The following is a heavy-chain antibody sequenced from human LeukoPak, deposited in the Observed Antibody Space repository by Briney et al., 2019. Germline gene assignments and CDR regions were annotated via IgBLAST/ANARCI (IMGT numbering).Heavy chain of an antibody. Sequence: PSETLSLTCTVSGGSISSGDYYWSWIRQPPGKGLEWIGYIYYSGSTYYNPSLKSRVTISVDTSKNQFSLKLSSVTAADTAVYYCARGVGGYSYGQDYYYYMDVWGKGTTVTVSS. V-gene: IGHV4-30-4*08. J-gene: IGHJ6*03. CDR3: ARGVGGYSYGQDYYYYMDV. D-gene: IGHD5-18*01. CDR1: GGSISSGDYY. CDR2: IYYSGST.